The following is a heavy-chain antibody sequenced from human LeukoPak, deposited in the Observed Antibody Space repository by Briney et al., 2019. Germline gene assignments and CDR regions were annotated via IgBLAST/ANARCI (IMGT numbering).Heavy chain of an antibody. Sequence: SETLSLICVVSGGSVSGYYWGWIRQPPGRGLEWIGYVYYSGSTNYNPSFKSRITISVDTSRNQFSLQLSSATAADTAVYYCARIHRYCSGGACYVLDNWGQGTLVAVSS. J-gene: IGHJ4*02. CDR3: ARIHRYCSGGACYVLDN. CDR2: VYYSGST. D-gene: IGHD2-15*01. CDR1: GGSVSGYY. V-gene: IGHV4-59*02.